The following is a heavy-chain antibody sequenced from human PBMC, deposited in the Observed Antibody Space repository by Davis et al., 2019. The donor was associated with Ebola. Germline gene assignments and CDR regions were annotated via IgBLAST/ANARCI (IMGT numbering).Heavy chain of an antibody. V-gene: IGHV4-59*02. CDR2: IFHTGNS. J-gene: IGHJ4*02. CDR3: ARKPISEGYLHYFDY. D-gene: IGHD1-26*01. Sequence: SETLSLTCAVSGASVRSHYWSWIRQPPGKGLEWIGYIFHTGNSYYNPSLKSRVTMSVDTSRNQFSLKLTSVTAADTAVYYCARKPISEGYLHYFDYWGQGTLVTVSS. CDR1: GASVRSHY.